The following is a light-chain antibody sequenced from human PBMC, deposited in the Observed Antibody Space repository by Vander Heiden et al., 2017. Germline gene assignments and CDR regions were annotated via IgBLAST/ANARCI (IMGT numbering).Light chain of an antibody. V-gene: IGKV4-1*01. CDR1: QSVLYSSNNKNR. CDR3: QQHYSLPLT. J-gene: IGKJ4*01. Sequence: DIVMTQSPDSLAVSLGERATINCKSSQSVLYSSNNKNRLAWYQQKPGQSPKLLIDWASTRESGVPDRFSSSGSGTDFTLTISSLQAEDVAVYYCQQHYSLPLTFGGGTKVEIK. CDR2: WAS.